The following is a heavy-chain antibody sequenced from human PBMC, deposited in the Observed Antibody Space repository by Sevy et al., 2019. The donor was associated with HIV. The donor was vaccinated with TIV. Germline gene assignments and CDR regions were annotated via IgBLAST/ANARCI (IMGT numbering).Heavy chain of an antibody. CDR2: IWYDGSNK. CDR1: GFTFSSYG. Sequence: GGSLRLSCAASGFTFSSYGMHWVRQAPGKGLEWVAVIWYDGSNKYYADSVKGRFTISRANSKNTLYLQMNRLRAEVRAVYYCARDNGHCSSTSCPVDDAFDIWGQGTMVTVSS. V-gene: IGHV3-33*01. D-gene: IGHD2-2*01. CDR3: ARDNGHCSSTSCPVDDAFDI. J-gene: IGHJ3*02.